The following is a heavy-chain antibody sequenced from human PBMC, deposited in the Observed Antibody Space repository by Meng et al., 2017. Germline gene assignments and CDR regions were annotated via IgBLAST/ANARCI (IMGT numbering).Heavy chain of an antibody. J-gene: IGHJ6*02. CDR2: ISSSSSYI. CDR3: ARAPKQIVVVIRYYYYGMDV. Sequence: GESLKISCAASGFTFSSYSMNWVRQAPGKGLEWVSSISSSSSYIYYADSVKGRFTISRDNAKNSLYLQMNSLRAEDTAVYYCARAPKQIVVVIRYYYYGMDVWGHGPTVTVSS. V-gene: IGHV3-21*01. CDR1: GFTFSSYS. D-gene: IGHD3-22*01.